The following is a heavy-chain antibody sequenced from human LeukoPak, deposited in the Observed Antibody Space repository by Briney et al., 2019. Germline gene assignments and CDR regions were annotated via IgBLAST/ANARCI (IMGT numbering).Heavy chain of an antibody. CDR1: GGSISSSSYY. D-gene: IGHD5-18*01. V-gene: IGHV4-39*07. Sequence: SETLSLTCTVSGGSISSSSYYWGWIRQPLGKGLEWIGSIYYSGSTYYNPSLKSRVTISVDTSKNQFSLKLSSVTAADTAVYYCARDMGGYSYGWYYYGMDVWGQGTTVTVSS. J-gene: IGHJ6*02. CDR2: IYYSGST. CDR3: ARDMGGYSYGWYYYGMDV.